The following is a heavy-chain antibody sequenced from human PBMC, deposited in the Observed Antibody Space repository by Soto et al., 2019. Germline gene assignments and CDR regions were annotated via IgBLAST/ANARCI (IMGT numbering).Heavy chain of an antibody. V-gene: IGHV3-21*01. D-gene: IGHD3-22*01. CDR2: ISSSSSYI. CDR3: ARGYYDSSGYYYVAERIDY. CDR1: GFTFSSYS. J-gene: IGHJ4*02. Sequence: GGSLRLSCAASGFTFSSYSMNWVRQAPGEGLEWVSYISSSSSYIYYADSVKGRFTISRDNAKNSLYLQMNSLRAEDTAVYYCARGYYDSSGYYYVAERIDYWGQGTLVTVAS.